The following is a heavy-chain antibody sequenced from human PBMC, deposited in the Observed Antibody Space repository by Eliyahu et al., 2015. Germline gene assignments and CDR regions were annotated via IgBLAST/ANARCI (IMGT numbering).Heavy chain of an antibody. V-gene: IGHV3-48*03. Sequence: EVQLVESGGGLVQPGGSLRLSCAASGFTFSSYEMNWVRQAPGKGLEWVSYISSSGSTIYYADSVKGRFTISRDNAKNSLYLQMNSLRAEDTAVYYCARDGPKSVHDYWGQGTLVTVSS. CDR3: ARDGPKSVHDY. J-gene: IGHJ4*02. CDR2: ISSSGSTI. CDR1: GFTFSSYE.